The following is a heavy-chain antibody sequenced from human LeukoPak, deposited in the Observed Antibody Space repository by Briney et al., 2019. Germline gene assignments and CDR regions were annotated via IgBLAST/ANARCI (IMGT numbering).Heavy chain of an antibody. D-gene: IGHD3-22*01. CDR3: AKDTADYYDSSGYYPSLFDY. J-gene: IGHJ4*02. Sequence: GSLRLSCAASGFTFDDYAMHWVRQAPGKGLEWVSLISGDGGSTYYADSVKGRFTISRDNSKNSLYLQMNSLRTEDTALYYCAKDTADYYDSSGYYPSLFDYWGQGTLVTVSS. CDR2: ISGDGGST. V-gene: IGHV3-43*02. CDR1: GFTFDDYA.